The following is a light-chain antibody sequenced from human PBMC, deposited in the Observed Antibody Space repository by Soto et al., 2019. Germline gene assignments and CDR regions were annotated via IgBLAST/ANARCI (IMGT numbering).Light chain of an antibody. CDR2: SND. V-gene: IGLV1-44*01. CDR1: TSNIGSNT. CDR3: AVWDDSLNAWV. J-gene: IGLJ3*02. Sequence: QSVLTQPPSASGTPGQSVTISCSGSTSNIGSNTVNWYQQLPGTAPKLLVYSNDQRPPGVPDRFSASKSGTSAFLAISGLQSEDEADYDCAVWDDSLNAWVFGGGTKVTVL.